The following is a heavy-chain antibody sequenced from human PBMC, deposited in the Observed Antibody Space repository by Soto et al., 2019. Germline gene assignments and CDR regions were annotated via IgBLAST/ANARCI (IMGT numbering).Heavy chain of an antibody. V-gene: IGHV4-30-2*01. D-gene: IGHD3-22*01. Sequence: SETLSLTCDVSGDTISTGGYTWAWIRQPPGKALEWIGHTYHSGNPYYNPSLKSRVIISVDRSKNQFSLNVRSVTAADTAVYYCAKDSRVYYHDSSGRFGLWGQGTLVTVSS. J-gene: IGHJ5*02. CDR3: AKDSRVYYHDSSGRFGL. CDR2: TYHSGNP. CDR1: GDTISTGGYT.